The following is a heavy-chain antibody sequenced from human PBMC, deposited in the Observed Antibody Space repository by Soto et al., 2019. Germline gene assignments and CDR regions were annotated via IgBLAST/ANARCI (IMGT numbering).Heavy chain of an antibody. J-gene: IGHJ3*02. CDR1: GYTFTSYG. V-gene: IGHV1-18*01. D-gene: IGHD6-6*01. CDR2: ISAYNGNT. Sequence: QVQLVQSGAEVKKPGASVKVSCKASGYTFTSYGISWVRQAPGQGLEWMGWISAYNGNTNYAQKLQGRVTMTTDTATSKAYMGLRSLRSDDTAVYYCAREGGAARSNHAFDIWGQGTMVTVSS. CDR3: AREGGAARSNHAFDI.